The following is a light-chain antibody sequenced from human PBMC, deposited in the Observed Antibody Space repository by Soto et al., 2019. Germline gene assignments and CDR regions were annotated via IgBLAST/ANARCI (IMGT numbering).Light chain of an antibody. CDR2: DAS. CDR3: QQSYRTPRT. V-gene: IGKV1-39*01. Sequence: DIQMTQSPSTLSASVGDRVTITCRASQSISRSLAWYQQKPGKAPNLLIYDASSLESGVPSRFSGSGFGTDFTLTISSLQPEDFATYYCQQSYRTPRTFGGGTKVDIK. J-gene: IGKJ4*01. CDR1: QSISRS.